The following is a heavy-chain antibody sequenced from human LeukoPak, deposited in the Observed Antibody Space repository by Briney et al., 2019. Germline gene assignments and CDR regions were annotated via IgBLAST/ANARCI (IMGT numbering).Heavy chain of an antibody. CDR3: ATDRRKSSGWRNIFDY. D-gene: IGHD6-19*01. Sequence: ASVKVSCKVSGYTLTELSMHWVRQAPGKGLEWMGGFDPEDGETIYAQKFQGRVTMTEDTSTDTAYMELGSLRSEDTAVYYCATDRRKSSGWRNIFDYWGQGTLVTVSS. J-gene: IGHJ4*02. CDR2: FDPEDGET. CDR1: GYTLTELS. V-gene: IGHV1-24*01.